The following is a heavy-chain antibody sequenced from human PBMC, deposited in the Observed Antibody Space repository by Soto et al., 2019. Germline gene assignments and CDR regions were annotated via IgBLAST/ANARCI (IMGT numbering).Heavy chain of an antibody. CDR2: IYYSGST. J-gene: IGHJ3*02. Sequence: QVQLQESGPGLVKPSQTLSLTCTVSGGSISSGGYYWSWVRQHPGMGLEWIGYIYYSGSTYHNPYLKSRVTISVDTSNNQFSLKLSSVTAADTAVYYCARSFTYYDYVWGSYRPHYDAFDIWGQGTMVTVSS. V-gene: IGHV4-31*03. D-gene: IGHD3-16*02. CDR1: GGSISSGGYY. CDR3: ARSFTYYDYVWGSYRPHYDAFDI.